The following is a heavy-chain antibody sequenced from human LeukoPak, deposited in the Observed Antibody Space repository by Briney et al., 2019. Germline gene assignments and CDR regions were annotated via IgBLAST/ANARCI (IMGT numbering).Heavy chain of an antibody. CDR2: IYYSGST. Sequence: SETLSLTCTVSGGSISSSSYYWGWIRQPPGKGLEWIGSIYYSGSTYYNPSLKSRVTISVDTSKNQFSLKLSSVTAADTAVYYCARHRLRLGELSSQAPFDYWGQGTLVTVSS. D-gene: IGHD3-16*02. CDR3: ARHRLRLGELSSQAPFDY. V-gene: IGHV4-39*01. CDR1: GGSISSSSYY. J-gene: IGHJ4*02.